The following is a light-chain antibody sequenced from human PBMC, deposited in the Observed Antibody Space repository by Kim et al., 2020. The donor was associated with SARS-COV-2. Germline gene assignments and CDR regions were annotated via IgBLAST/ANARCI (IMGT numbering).Light chain of an antibody. CDR3: QQYYSPPYT. CDR1: ESVLWRSNKKNY. J-gene: IGKJ4*01. CDR2: WAS. V-gene: IGKV4-1*01. Sequence: DIVMTQSPDSLAVSLGERASINCKSSESVLWRSNKKNYLGWYQKKPGQPPKVVIYWASTREPGVPDRFSGSGSGTDFTLTINNVQAEDVAVYYCQQYYSPPYTFGGGTKVDIK.